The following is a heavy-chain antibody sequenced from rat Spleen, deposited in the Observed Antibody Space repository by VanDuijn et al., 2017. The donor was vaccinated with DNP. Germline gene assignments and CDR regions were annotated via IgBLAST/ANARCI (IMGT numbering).Heavy chain of an antibody. J-gene: IGHJ3*01. CDR2: ISPSGGGT. CDR3: ATSPGPNWFAY. CDR1: GFTFSDYY. D-gene: IGHD1-4*01. Sequence: EVQLVESGGDLVQPGRSLKLSCAASGFTFSDYYMAWVRQAPTKGLDWVASISPSGGGTYYRHSVKGRFTISRDNANHTLYLQMDSLRSEDTATYYCATSPGPNWFAYWGQGTLVTVSS. V-gene: IGHV5-25*01.